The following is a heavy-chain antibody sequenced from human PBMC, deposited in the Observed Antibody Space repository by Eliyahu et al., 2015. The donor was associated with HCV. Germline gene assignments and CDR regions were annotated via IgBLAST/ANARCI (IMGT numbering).Heavy chain of an antibody. CDR2: GYAGGNS. D-gene: IGHD4-17*01. CDR3: AREGRDYGDFDS. CDR1: XGSRXKYY. J-gene: IGHJ4*02. V-gene: IGHV4-4*07. Sequence: QVQLQESGPGLVKPSETLSLTCXVSXGSRXKYYWNWVRXPXGKGLEWIGRGYAGGNSNSSPSLKSRVTMSADTSNNKFSLKLSSVTAADTAIYYCAREGRDYGDFDSWGQGTLVTVSS.